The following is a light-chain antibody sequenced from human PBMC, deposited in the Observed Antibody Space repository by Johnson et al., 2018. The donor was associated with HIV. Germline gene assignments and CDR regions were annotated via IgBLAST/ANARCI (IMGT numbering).Light chain of an antibody. J-gene: IGLJ1*01. V-gene: IGLV1-51*01. Sequence: QSVLTQPPSVSAAPGQKVTISCSGSSSNIGNNYVSWYQQVPGTAPKLLIYDNNKRPSGIPDRFSGSKSGTSATLGITGLQTGDEADYYCGTWDSSLSAGPYVFGTGTKVTFL. CDR2: DNN. CDR3: GTWDSSLSAGPYV. CDR1: SSNIGNNY.